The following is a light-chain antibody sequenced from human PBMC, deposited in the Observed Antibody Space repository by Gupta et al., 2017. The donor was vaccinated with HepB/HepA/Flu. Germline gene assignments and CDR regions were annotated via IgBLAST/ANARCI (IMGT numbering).Light chain of an antibody. CDR3: QQRSNWHPMYT. Sequence: EIVLTQSPATLSLSPGERATLSCRASQSVSNYLGWYQQKPGQAPRLLIYDASNRATGVPARFSGSGCGTDFTLTISSLEPEDFAVYYCQQRSNWHPMYTFGQGTKLEI. CDR2: DAS. J-gene: IGKJ2*01. V-gene: IGKV3-11*01. CDR1: QSVSNY.